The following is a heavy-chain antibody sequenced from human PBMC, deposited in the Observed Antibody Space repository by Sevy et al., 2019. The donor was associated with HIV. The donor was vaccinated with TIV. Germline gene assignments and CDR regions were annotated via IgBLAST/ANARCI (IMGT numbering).Heavy chain of an antibody. CDR2: IIYDGSMK. V-gene: IGHV3-30-3*01. Sequence: GGSLRFSCAASGFTFSSYTMHWVRQAPGKGLEWVANIIYDGSMKYYADSVKGRFTISRDNSKNTLYLQMNSLSAEDTAVYYCARDQHDYAGNVRTGWFDPWGQGILVTVSS. CDR1: GFTFSSYT. J-gene: IGHJ5*02. CDR3: ARDQHDYAGNVRTGWFDP. D-gene: IGHD4-17*01.